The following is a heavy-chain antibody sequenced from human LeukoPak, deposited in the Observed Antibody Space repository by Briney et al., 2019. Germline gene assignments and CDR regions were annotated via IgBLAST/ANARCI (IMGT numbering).Heavy chain of an antibody. CDR3: AKGGYNWNYFISVRHPQDYFDY. V-gene: IGHV3-30*18. CDR1: GFTFSSYG. J-gene: IGHJ4*02. CDR2: ISYDGSNK. D-gene: IGHD1-7*01. Sequence: PGRSLRLSCAASGFTFSSYGMRWVRQAPGKGLERVAVISYDGSNKYYVDSVKGRFTISRDNSKSTLYLQMNSLRAEDTAVYYCAKGGYNWNYFISVRHPQDYFDYWGQGTLVTVSS.